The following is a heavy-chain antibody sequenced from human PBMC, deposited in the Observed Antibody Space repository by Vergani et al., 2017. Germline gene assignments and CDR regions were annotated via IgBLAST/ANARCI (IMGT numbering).Heavy chain of an antibody. J-gene: IGHJ4*02. Sequence: QLHLQESGPGLVKPSETLSLTCTVSGGSITSSCYYWGWIRQPPGKGLERIGNIYHSGGSYYNPSLKGRVTISVNTTNNQFSLEVTSVTAADTAIYFCARTESFILRYFHWALWGQGTLVTVSS. V-gene: IGHV4-39*01. CDR2: IYHSGGS. CDR1: GGSITSSCYY. CDR3: ARTESFILRYFHWAL. D-gene: IGHD3-9*01.